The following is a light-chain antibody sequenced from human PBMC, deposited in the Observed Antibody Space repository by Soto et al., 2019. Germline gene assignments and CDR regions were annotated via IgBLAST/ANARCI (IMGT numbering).Light chain of an antibody. J-gene: IGKJ4*01. CDR3: QQLYSHPLT. V-gene: IGKV1-39*01. CDR1: QSISSY. CDR2: AAS. Sequence: DIQMTHSPSSLSASVGDRVTITCRASQSISSYLNWYQHKPDKAPKLLIYAASSLQSGVPSRFSGSGSGKDFTLTISSLQPEDFATYYCQQLYSHPLTFGGWSKVEIX.